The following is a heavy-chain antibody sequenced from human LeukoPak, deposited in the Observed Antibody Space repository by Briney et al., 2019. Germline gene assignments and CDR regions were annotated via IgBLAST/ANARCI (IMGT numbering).Heavy chain of an antibody. Sequence: GRSLRLSCAASGFTFSDYYMSWIRQAPGKGLEWISYISGGGSTIYSADSVKGRFTISRDNAKNSLYLQINSLRADDTAAYYCARARYIEVPFDYGGQGTLVTVSS. CDR2: ISGGGSTI. CDR3: ARARYIEVPFDY. CDR1: GFTFSDYY. J-gene: IGHJ4*02. V-gene: IGHV3-11*01. D-gene: IGHD2-15*01.